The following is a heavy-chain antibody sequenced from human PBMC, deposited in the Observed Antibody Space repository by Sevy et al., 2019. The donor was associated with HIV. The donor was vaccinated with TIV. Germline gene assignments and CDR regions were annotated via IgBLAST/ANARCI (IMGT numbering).Heavy chain of an antibody. Sequence: GGSLRLSCAASGFTFSSYSMNWVRQAPGKGLEWVSYMSSSSSTIYYADSVKGRFTISRDNAKNSLYLQMNSLRAEDTAVYYCARDDYYDSSGYYYGSAFDIWGQGTMVTVSS. CDR1: GFTFSSYS. D-gene: IGHD3-22*01. CDR3: ARDDYYDSSGYYYGSAFDI. J-gene: IGHJ3*02. CDR2: MSSSSSTI. V-gene: IGHV3-48*01.